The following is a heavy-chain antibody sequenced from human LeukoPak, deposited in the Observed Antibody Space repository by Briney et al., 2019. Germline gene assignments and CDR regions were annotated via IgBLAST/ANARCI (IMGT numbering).Heavy chain of an antibody. J-gene: IGHJ4*02. CDR1: GDSISSYY. V-gene: IGHV4-4*07. Sequence: SETLSLTCTVSGDSISSYYWSWIRQPAGKGLEWIGRIYTSGSTNYNPSLKSRVTMSVDTSKNQFSLKLSSVTAADTAVYYCARERSFGITGTGFDYWGQGTLVTVSS. CDR3: ARERSFGITGTGFDY. D-gene: IGHD1-20*01. CDR2: IYTSGST.